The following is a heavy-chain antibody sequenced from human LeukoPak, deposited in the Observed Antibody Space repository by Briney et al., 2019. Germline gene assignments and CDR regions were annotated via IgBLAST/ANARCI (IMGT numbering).Heavy chain of an antibody. V-gene: IGHV3-9*01. D-gene: IGHD3-22*01. CDR3: AKDNYYDSSGFLGF. Sequence: GGSLRLSCAASGFTFDDYAMHWVRQAPGKGLEWVSGISWNSGSIGYADSVKGRFTISRDNAKNSLYLQMNSLRAEDTALYYCAKDNYYDSSGFLGFWGQGTLVTVSS. CDR2: ISWNSGSI. J-gene: IGHJ4*02. CDR1: GFTFDDYA.